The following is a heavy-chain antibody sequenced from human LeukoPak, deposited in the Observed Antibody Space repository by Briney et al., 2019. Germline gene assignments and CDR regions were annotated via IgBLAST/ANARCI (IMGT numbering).Heavy chain of an antibody. Sequence: PGGSLRLSCAASGFTFSTYWMNWYRQAPGKGLEWVGNINQDASEINYVASVRGRFTISRDNAKNSLHLQMNSLRDEDTAVYYCATDRDNSDWQKRFDSWGQGTLVTVSS. CDR3: ATDRDNSDWQKRFDS. D-gene: IGHD2-21*02. CDR2: INQDASEI. CDR1: GFTFSTYW. J-gene: IGHJ4*02. V-gene: IGHV3-7*01.